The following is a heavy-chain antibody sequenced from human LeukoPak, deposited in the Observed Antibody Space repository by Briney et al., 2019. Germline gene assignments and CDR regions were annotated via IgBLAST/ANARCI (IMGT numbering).Heavy chain of an antibody. J-gene: IGHJ3*02. V-gene: IGHV4-39*02. CDR1: GGSISSSSYY. Sequence: SETLSLTCTVSGGSISSSSYYWGWIRQPPGKGLEWIGNIYYSGSTYYNPSLKSRASISVDTSKKHFSLRLSSVTAADTAVYYCARLGGYSYGYSGAFDIWGQGTMVTVSS. CDR3: ARLGGYSYGYSGAFDI. CDR2: IYYSGST. D-gene: IGHD5-18*01.